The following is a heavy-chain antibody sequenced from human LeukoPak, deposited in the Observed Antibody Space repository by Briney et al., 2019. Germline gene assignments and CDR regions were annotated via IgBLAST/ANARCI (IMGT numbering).Heavy chain of an antibody. J-gene: IGHJ6*02. CDR3: ANYIQRPPGMDV. V-gene: IGHV3-23*01. D-gene: IGHD2-15*01. Sequence: PGGSLRLSCAVSGLTFSDYRMIWVRQAPEKRLEWVAVTAGAEDVIQYADSVKGRFTISTDNSKNTVYLQMNSLRAEDTALYFCANYIQRPPGMDVWGQGTMVTVSS. CDR1: GLTFSDYR. CDR2: TAGAEDVI.